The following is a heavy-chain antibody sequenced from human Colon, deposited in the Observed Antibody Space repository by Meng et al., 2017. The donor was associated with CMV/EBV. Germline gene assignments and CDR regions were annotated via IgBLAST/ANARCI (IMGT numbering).Heavy chain of an antibody. CDR2: IFYSGNT. Sequence: GSLRLSCIVSGGSVRSGGYYWSWIRQPPGKGLEWIGYIFYSGNTNYNPSLRNRVTMSADTSKNKFSLKVTSVTAADTALYYCARLFTNYPENDYWGQGTLVTVSS. CDR1: GGSVRSGGYY. V-gene: IGHV4-61*08. CDR3: ARLFTNYPENDY. D-gene: IGHD2-8*01. J-gene: IGHJ4*02.